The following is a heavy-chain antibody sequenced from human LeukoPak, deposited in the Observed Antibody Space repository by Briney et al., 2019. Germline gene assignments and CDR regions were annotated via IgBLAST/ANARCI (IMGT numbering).Heavy chain of an antibody. D-gene: IGHD1-26*01. V-gene: IGHV1-8*03. J-gene: IGHJ4*02. CDR2: MNPNSGNT. Sequence: ASVKVSCKASGYTFTTYPMNWVRQAPRQGLEWMGWMNPNSGNTGYAQKFQGRVTITRNTSISTAYMELSSLRSEDTAVNYCARDGGYGVEDYWGQGTLVTVSS. CDR3: ARDGGYGVEDY. CDR1: GYTFTTYP.